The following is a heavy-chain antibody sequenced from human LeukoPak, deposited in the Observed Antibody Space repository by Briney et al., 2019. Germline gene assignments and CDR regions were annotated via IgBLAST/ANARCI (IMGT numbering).Heavy chain of an antibody. Sequence: EASVNVSCKASGGTFSSYAISWVRQAPGQGLEWMGGIIPIFGTANYAQKFQGRVTITTDESTSTAYMELSSLRSEDTAVYYCATVGNDYGDYWGQGTLVTVSS. V-gene: IGHV1-69*05. CDR2: IIPIFGTA. CDR3: ATVGNDYGDY. CDR1: GGTFSSYA. J-gene: IGHJ4*02.